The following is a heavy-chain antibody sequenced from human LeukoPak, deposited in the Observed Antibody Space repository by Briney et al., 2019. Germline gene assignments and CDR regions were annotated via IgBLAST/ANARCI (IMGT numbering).Heavy chain of an antibody. D-gene: IGHD3-10*01. V-gene: IGHV3-33*08. Sequence: QPGGSLRLSCAASGFTFSKYGMHWVRQAPGKGPEWVAVIWHGQKKEYYADSVKGRFTISRDNSKNTLDLQMRSLRAEDTAVYYCARADNGSGSYAFDIWGQGTRVTVSS. CDR2: IWHGQKKE. CDR1: GFTFSKYG. CDR3: ARADNGSGSYAFDI. J-gene: IGHJ3*02.